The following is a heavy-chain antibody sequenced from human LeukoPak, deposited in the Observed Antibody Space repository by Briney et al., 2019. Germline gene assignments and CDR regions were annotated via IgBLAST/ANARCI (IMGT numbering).Heavy chain of an antibody. V-gene: IGHV3-7*01. CDR3: ARGVSSNWDYLYFDH. D-gene: IGHD1-7*01. J-gene: IGHJ4*02. CDR2: IKQGGSEK. Sequence: GGSLRLSCAASGITLNIFAMNWVRQAPGKGLEWVANIKQGGSEKYYVDSVKGRFTISRDDAKSSLYLQMNSLRAEDTAVYYCARGVSSNWDYLYFDHWGQGTLVTVSS. CDR1: GITLNIFA.